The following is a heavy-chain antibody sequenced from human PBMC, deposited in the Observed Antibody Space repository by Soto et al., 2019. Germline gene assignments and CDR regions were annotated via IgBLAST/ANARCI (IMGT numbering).Heavy chain of an antibody. CDR2: IVPIFGTT. CDR3: ARPYEGGYSSNHHYYYALDV. V-gene: IGHV1-69*01. D-gene: IGHD2-21*01. CDR1: GGTFSRYP. J-gene: IGHJ6*02. Sequence: QVQLVQSGAEVKKPGSSVKVSCKISGGTFSRYPISWVRQAPGQGLEWMGGIVPIFGTTNYAQKFQDRVTITTDESATTAHMELSNLRSEDTAVYYCARPYEGGYSSNHHYYYALDVWGQGTAVTVSS.